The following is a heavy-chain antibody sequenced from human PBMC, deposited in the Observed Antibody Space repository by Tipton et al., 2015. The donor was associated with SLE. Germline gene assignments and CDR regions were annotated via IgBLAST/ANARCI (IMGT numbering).Heavy chain of an antibody. CDR3: AKGQQQLVR. CDR1: GFTFRNYA. CDR2: ISYDGYYE. Sequence: SLRLSCAASGFTFRNYAMHWVRQAPGKGLEWVARISYDGYYEDYDDSVKGRFTISRDNSRNILYLQMSSLRAEDTAVYYCAKGQQQLVRWGQGTLVTVSS. D-gene: IGHD6-13*01. V-gene: IGHV3-30*04. J-gene: IGHJ4*02.